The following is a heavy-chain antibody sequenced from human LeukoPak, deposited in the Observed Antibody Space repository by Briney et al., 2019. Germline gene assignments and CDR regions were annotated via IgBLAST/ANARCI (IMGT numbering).Heavy chain of an antibody. Sequence: PSETLSLTCSISGGSISSSSYYWGWIRQPPGKGLEWIATIYYSGSTWYNPSLKSRVTISVDTSKNQFSLKLTSVTAADTAVYYCARHPSGRMWLQQGGWFDPWGQGTLVTVSS. CDR1: GGSISSSSYY. D-gene: IGHD5-24*01. V-gene: IGHV4-39*01. CDR3: ARHPSGRMWLQQGGWFDP. J-gene: IGHJ5*02. CDR2: IYYSGST.